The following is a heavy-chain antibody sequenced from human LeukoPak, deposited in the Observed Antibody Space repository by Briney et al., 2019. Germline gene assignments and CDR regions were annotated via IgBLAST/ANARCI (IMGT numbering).Heavy chain of an antibody. J-gene: IGHJ3*02. V-gene: IGHV1-69*13. CDR2: SIPIFGTA. Sequence: SSVKVSCKASGGTFSSYAISWVRQAPGQGLEWMGGSIPIFGTANYAQKFQGRVTITADESTSTAYMELSSLRSEDTAVYYCARDRVLDYSSGWYFVAFDIWGQGTMVTVSS. D-gene: IGHD6-19*01. CDR3: ARDRVLDYSSGWYFVAFDI. CDR1: GGTFSSYA.